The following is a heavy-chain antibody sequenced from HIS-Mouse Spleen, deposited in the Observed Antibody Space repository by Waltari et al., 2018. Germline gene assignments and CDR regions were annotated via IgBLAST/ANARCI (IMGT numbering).Heavy chain of an antibody. CDR2: IYYGGST. CDR3: AREIPYSSSWYDWYFDL. Sequence: QLQLQESGPGLVKPSETLSLTCPVSGGSISRSSYSWGLVRQHPGKGLVWIGSIYYGGSTYYNPSRKSRVTISVDTSKNQFSLKLSSVTAADTAVYYCAREIPYSSSWYDWYFDLWGRGTLVTVSS. CDR1: GGSISRSSYS. J-gene: IGHJ2*01. V-gene: IGHV4-39*07. D-gene: IGHD6-13*01.